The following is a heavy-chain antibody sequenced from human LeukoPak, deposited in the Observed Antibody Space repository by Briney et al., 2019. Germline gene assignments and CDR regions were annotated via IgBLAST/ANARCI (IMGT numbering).Heavy chain of an antibody. CDR1: GGTFSSYA. J-gene: IGHJ5*02. CDR2: IIPIFGTA. CDR3: ARAGTYYDFWSGSPRASWFDP. V-gene: IGHV1-69*05. D-gene: IGHD3-3*01. Sequence: SVKVSCKASGGTFSSYAISWVRQAPGQGLEWMGGIIPIFGTANYAQKFQGRVTITTDESTSTAYMELRSLRSDDTAVYYCARAGTYYDFWSGSPRASWFDPWGQGTLVTVSS.